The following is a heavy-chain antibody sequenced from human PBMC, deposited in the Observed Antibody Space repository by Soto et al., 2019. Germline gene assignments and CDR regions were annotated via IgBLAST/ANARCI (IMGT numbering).Heavy chain of an antibody. Sequence: PGGSLRLSCAASGFTFSSYAMSWVRRAPGKGLEWVSAISGSGGSTYYADSVKGRFTISRDNSKNTLFLQMNSLRAEDTAVYYCAKATSGSLMYNWFDPWGQGTLVTVSS. D-gene: IGHD6-19*01. CDR3: AKATSGSLMYNWFDP. CDR2: ISGSGGST. CDR1: GFTFSSYA. J-gene: IGHJ5*02. V-gene: IGHV3-23*01.